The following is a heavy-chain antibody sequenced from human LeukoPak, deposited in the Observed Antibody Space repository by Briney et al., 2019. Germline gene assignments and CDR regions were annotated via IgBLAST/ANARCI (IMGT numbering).Heavy chain of an antibody. CDR3: AKSSGGGGHDS. Sequence: SEALSLTCTVSGYSIGSGHYWAWIRQPPGKGLEWIGCVYHSGTYYKSSLTSRVTISMDTSKNQFSLKLTSVTAADSAFYYCAKSSGGGGHDSWGQGALVTVSS. D-gene: IGHD6-25*01. CDR1: GYSIGSGHY. V-gene: IGHV4-38-2*02. J-gene: IGHJ5*01. CDR2: VYHSGT.